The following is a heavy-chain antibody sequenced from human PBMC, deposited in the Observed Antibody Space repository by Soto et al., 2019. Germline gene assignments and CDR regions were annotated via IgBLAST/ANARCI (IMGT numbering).Heavy chain of an antibody. Sequence: QVQLVQSGAEVKKPGASVKVSCKASGYTFTSYGLSWVRQAPGQGLEWMGRISAYNYNTNYAQKLQGRVTMTPDTPRSTAYMELRSLRSDDTAVYYCARVVGALGHWFDPWGQGTLVTVSS. CDR1: GYTFTSYG. CDR2: ISAYNYNT. D-gene: IGHD1-26*01. J-gene: IGHJ5*02. V-gene: IGHV1-18*01. CDR3: ARVVGALGHWFDP.